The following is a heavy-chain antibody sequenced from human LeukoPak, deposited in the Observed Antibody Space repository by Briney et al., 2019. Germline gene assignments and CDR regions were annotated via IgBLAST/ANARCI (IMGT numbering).Heavy chain of an antibody. CDR1: GGSISSSSYY. D-gene: IGHD5-18*01. CDR2: IYYSGST. Sequence: PPETLSLTCTVSGGSISSSSYYWGWIRQPPGKGLEWIGSIYYSGSTYYNPSLKSRVTISVDTSKNQFSLKLSSVTAADTAVYYCATPTPGYSYGYGAFDIWGQGTMVTVSS. V-gene: IGHV4-39*01. CDR3: ATPTPGYSYGYGAFDI. J-gene: IGHJ3*02.